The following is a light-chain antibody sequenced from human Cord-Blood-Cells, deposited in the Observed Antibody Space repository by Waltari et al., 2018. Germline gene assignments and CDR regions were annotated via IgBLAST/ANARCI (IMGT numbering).Light chain of an antibody. Sequence: EIVRTQSPATLSVSPGERATLSCRASQSVSRNLAWYQQKPGQAPRLLIYGASTRATGIPARFSGSGSGTEFTLTISSLQSEDFAVYYCQQYNNWPPLFTFGPGTKVDIK. CDR1: QSVSRN. CDR2: GAS. V-gene: IGKV3-15*01. J-gene: IGKJ3*01. CDR3: QQYNNWPPLFT.